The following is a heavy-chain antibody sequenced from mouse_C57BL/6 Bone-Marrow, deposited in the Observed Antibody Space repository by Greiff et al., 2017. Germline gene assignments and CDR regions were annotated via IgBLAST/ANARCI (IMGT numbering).Heavy chain of an antibody. Sequence: EVKLVESGGDLVKPGGSLKLSCAASGFTFSSYGMSWVRQTPDKRLEWVATISSGGSYTYYPDSVKGRFTISRDNAKNTLYLQMSSLKSEDTAMYYCASHGGQLPFAYWGQGTLVTVSA. CDR2: ISSGGSYT. V-gene: IGHV5-6*01. CDR3: ASHGGQLPFAY. J-gene: IGHJ3*01. D-gene: IGHD3-3*01. CDR1: GFTFSSYG.